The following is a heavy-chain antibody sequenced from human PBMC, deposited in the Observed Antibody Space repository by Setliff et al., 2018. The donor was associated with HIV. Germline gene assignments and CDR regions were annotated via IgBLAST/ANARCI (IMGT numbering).Heavy chain of an antibody. CDR3: ARFDDSNGFDY. V-gene: IGHV3-23*01. CDR1: GFTFTSYA. D-gene: IGHD3-22*01. Sequence: PGGSLRLSCAASGFTFTSYAMNWVRQAPGKGLEWVSSISGSGSTTYYADSVKGRLTISRDNSQNALYLHMNSLRAEDTAVYYCARFDDSNGFDYWGQGTLVTVSS. CDR2: ISGSGSTT. J-gene: IGHJ4*02.